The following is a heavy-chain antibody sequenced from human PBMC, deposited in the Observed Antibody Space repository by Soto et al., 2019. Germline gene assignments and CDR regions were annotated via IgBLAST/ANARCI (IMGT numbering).Heavy chain of an antibody. CDR1: GGSITSSSFY. CDR2: IFHTGAT. J-gene: IGHJ4*02. V-gene: IGHV4-39*01. Sequence: NLSLTCTVSGGSITSSSFYWGWIRQPPGKGLEWIGHIFHTGATYYNPTLKSRLRMSVDTSKNQFYLNLSSVTATDTAVYYCARRRIVPTTNFDYWGQGTLVTVSS. D-gene: IGHD1-26*01. CDR3: ARRRIVPTTNFDY.